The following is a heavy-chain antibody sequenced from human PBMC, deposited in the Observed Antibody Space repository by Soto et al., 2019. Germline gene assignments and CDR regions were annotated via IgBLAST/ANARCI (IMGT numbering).Heavy chain of an antibody. Sequence: SETLSPTCTVSGGSISGYYWSWIRQPPGKGLEWIGYMYNTGSTVYNPSFKSRVTISVDTSKNQFSLKLNSVTAADTAVYYCARLKGSYWWLDYWGQGTLVTVSS. J-gene: IGHJ4*02. CDR1: GGSISGYY. D-gene: IGHD3-10*01. CDR3: ARLKGSYWWLDY. V-gene: IGHV4-59*08. CDR2: MYNTGST.